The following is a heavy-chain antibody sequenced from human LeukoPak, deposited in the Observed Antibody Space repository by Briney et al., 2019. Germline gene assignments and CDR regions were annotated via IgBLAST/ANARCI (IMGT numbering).Heavy chain of an antibody. CDR2: INSDGSST. V-gene: IGHV3-74*01. CDR3: ARDPSYGDGYYAY. Sequence: GGSLRLSCAASGFTFSSYWMHCVRQAPGEGLVWVSRINSDGSSTSYADSVKGRFTISRDNAKNTLYLQMNSLRAEDTAVYYCARDPSYGDGYYAYWGQGTLVTVS. CDR1: GFTFSSYW. D-gene: IGHD5-18*01. J-gene: IGHJ4*02.